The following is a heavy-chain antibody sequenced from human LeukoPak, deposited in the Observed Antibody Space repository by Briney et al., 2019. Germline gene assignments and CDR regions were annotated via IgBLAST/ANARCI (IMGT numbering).Heavy chain of an antibody. CDR3: ARGHITMVRGGDWFDP. CDR1: GGSISSSSYY. J-gene: IGHJ5*02. V-gene: IGHV4-39*07. CDR2: IYYSGST. D-gene: IGHD3-10*01. Sequence: SETLSLTCIVSGGSISSSSYYWGWIRQPPGKGLEWIGSIYYSGSTYYNPSLKSRVTISVDTSKNQFSLKLSSVTAADTAVYYCARGHITMVRGGDWFDPWGQGTLVTVSS.